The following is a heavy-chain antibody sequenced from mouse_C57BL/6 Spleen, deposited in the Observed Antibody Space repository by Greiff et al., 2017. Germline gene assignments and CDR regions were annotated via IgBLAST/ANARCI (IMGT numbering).Heavy chain of an antibody. J-gene: IGHJ4*01. D-gene: IGHD1-1*01. V-gene: IGHV5-4*01. CDR3: ARDRYYYGSSYAMDY. CDR2: ISDGGSYT. CDR1: GFTFSSYA. Sequence: EVKVVESGGGLVKPGGSLKLSCAASGFTFSSYAMSWVRQTPEKRLEWVATISDGGSYTYYPDNVKGRFTISRDNAKSNLYLQMSHLKSEDTAMYYCARDRYYYGSSYAMDYWGQGTSVTVSS.